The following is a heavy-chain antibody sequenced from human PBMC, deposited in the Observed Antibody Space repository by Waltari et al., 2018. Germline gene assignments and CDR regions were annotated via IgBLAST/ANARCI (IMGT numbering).Heavy chain of an antibody. J-gene: IGHJ6*02. CDR3: ARVATKTYSSPVPGRPYYYGMDV. CDR1: GFTFSRYW. D-gene: IGHD3-22*01. V-gene: IGHV3-74*01. CDR2: INSDGNST. Sequence: EEQLVESGGGLAQPGESLRLSCAASGFTFSRYWMDWVRQAPGKGLVWVSRINSDGNSTTYADSVKGRFTISRDNAKNTLYVQMNRLRAEDTAVYYCARVATKTYSSPVPGRPYYYGMDVWGQGTTVTVSS.